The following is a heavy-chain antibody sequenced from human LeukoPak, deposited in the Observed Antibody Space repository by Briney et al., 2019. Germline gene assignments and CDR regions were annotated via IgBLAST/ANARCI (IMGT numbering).Heavy chain of an antibody. CDR1: GFTFSSYA. D-gene: IGHD6-13*01. CDR2: ISYDGSNK. J-gene: IGHJ4*02. V-gene: IGHV3-30-3*01. Sequence: PGGSLRLSCAASGFTFSSYAMHWVRQAPGKGLEWVAIISYDGSNKYYADSVKGRFTISRDNSKNTLYLQMNSLRAEDTAVYFCAREFFAAAGSFDFWGQGTLVTVSS. CDR3: AREFFAAAGSFDF.